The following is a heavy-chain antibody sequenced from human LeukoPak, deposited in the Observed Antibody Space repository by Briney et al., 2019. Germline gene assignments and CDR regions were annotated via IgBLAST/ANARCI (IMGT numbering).Heavy chain of an antibody. V-gene: IGHV3-21*01. CDR3: ARVALTHDYYDSSGWVY. Sequence: GGSLRLSCAASGFTFSSYSMNWVRQAPGKGLEWVSSISSSSSYIYYADSVKGRFTISRDNAKNSLYLQMNSLRAEDTAVYYCARVALTHDYYDSSGWVYWGQGTLVTVSS. CDR2: ISSSSSYI. D-gene: IGHD3-22*01. J-gene: IGHJ4*02. CDR1: GFTFSSYS.